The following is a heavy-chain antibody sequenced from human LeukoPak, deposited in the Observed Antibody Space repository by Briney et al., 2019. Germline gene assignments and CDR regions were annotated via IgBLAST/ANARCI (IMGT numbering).Heavy chain of an antibody. CDR2: ISGSGGST. CDR1: GFTFSSYA. V-gene: IGHV3-23*01. Sequence: GGSLRLSCAVSGFTFSSYAMSWVRQAPGKGLEWVSAISGSGGSTYYADSVKGRFTISRDNSKNTLYLQMNSLRAEDTAVYYCAKAGDSSGYYYDYFDYWGQGTLVTVSS. J-gene: IGHJ4*02. CDR3: AKAGDSSGYYYDYFDY. D-gene: IGHD3-22*01.